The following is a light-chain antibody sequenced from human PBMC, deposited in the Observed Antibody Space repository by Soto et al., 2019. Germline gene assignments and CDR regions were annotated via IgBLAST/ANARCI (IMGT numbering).Light chain of an antibody. CDR2: GNS. Sequence: QSVRTQPPSVSGAPGQRVTISCTGSRSNIGAGYDVHWYQQLPGTAPKLLIYGNSNRPSGVPDRFSGSKSGTSASLAITGLQAEDEAEYYCQSYDSSLSGNVVFGGGTKLTVL. J-gene: IGLJ2*01. V-gene: IGLV1-40*01. CDR3: QSYDSSLSGNVV. CDR1: RSNIGAGYD.